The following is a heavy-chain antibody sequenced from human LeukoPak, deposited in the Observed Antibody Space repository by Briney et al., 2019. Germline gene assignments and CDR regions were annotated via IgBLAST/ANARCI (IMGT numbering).Heavy chain of an antibody. CDR1: GYTFADYY. V-gene: IGHV7-4-1*02. J-gene: IGHJ4*02. Sequence: ASVKVSCKASGYTFADYYMQWVRQAPGQGLEWMGWINTNTGNPTYAQGFTGRFVFSLDTSVSTAYLQINSLKAEDTAVYYCARGSISGSYVHYDNWGQGTLVTVSS. D-gene: IGHD1-26*01. CDR2: INTNTGNP. CDR3: ARGSISGSYVHYDN.